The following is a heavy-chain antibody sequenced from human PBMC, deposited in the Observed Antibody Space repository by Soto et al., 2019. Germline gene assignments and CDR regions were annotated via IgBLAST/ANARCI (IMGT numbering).Heavy chain of an antibody. CDR1: GGTFSSYA. D-gene: IGHD3-3*01. V-gene: IGHV1-69*13. Sequence: ASVKVSCKASGGTFSSYAISWVRQAPGQGLEWMGGIIPIFGTANYAQKFQGRVTITADESTSTAYMELSSLRSEDTAVYYCARDTHPSLTIFGVVIISWFDPWGQGTLVTVSS. CDR3: ARDTHPSLTIFGVVIISWFDP. CDR2: IIPIFGTA. J-gene: IGHJ5*02.